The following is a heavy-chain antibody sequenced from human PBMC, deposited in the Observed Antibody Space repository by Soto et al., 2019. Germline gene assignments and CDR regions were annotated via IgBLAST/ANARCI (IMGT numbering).Heavy chain of an antibody. J-gene: IGHJ4*02. CDR3: ARDPSPHCSSTSCYQWGGLYYFDY. Sequence: EVQLVESGGGLVKPGGSLRLSCAASGFTFSSYSMNWVRQARGKGLEWVSSISSSSSYIYYPDSVKGRFTISRDNAKNSWYLQMNILRAEDTAVYYCARDPSPHCSSTSCYQWGGLYYFDYWGQGTLVTVSS. D-gene: IGHD2-2*01. CDR1: GFTFSSYS. CDR2: ISSSSSYI. V-gene: IGHV3-21*01.